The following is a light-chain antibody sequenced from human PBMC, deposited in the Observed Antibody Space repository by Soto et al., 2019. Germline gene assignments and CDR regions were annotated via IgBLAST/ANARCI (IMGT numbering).Light chain of an antibody. J-gene: IGLJ2*01. Sequence: SYELTQPPSVSVSPGQTASITCFGDKLADKYASWYQVKPGQSPVLVIYQDTKRPSGIPERFSGSTSGTTATLTISGTQGMDEADYFCQAWDTSAVIFGGGTKLTVL. CDR2: QDT. CDR3: QAWDTSAVI. CDR1: KLADKY. V-gene: IGLV3-1*01.